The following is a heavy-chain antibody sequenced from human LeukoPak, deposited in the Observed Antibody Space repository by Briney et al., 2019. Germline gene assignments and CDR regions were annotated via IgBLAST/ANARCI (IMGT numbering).Heavy chain of an antibody. CDR1: GFTFSSYS. V-gene: IGHV3-21*01. CDR2: ISSSSSYI. CDR3: ARSALDGPVPKRNYYGMDV. Sequence: GGSLRLSCTASGFTFSSYSMNWVRQAPGKGLEWVSSISSSSSYIYYADSVKGRFTISRDNAKNSLYLQMNSLRAEDTAVYYCARSALDGPVPKRNYYGMDVWGQGTTVTVSS. J-gene: IGHJ6*02.